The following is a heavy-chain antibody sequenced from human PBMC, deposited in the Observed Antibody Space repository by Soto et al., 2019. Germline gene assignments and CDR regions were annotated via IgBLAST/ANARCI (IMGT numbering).Heavy chain of an antibody. CDR1: GVTFSSYA. J-gene: IGHJ4*02. D-gene: IGHD3-3*01. CDR2: ISGSGGST. CDR3: AKTRDCWSGYRHYFDY. Sequence: SLTISCAASGVTFSSYAMSWVRQAPGKGLEWVSAISGSGGSTYYADSVKGRFTISRDDSKNTLYLQMNSLRAEDTAVYYCAKTRDCWSGYRHYFDYWGQGTLVTVSS. V-gene: IGHV3-23*01.